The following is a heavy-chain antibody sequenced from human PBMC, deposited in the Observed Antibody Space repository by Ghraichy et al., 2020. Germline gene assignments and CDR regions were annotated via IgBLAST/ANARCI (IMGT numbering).Heavy chain of an antibody. V-gene: IGHV4-59*08. D-gene: IGHD2-15*01. Sequence: ESLNISCTVSGGSISSYYWSWIRQPPGKGLEWIGYIYYSGSTNYNPSLKSRVTISVDTSKNQFSLKLSSVTAADTAVYYCARGVVVAATPAFDIWGQGTMVTVSS. CDR2: IYYSGST. CDR1: GGSISSYY. J-gene: IGHJ3*02. CDR3: ARGVVVAATPAFDI.